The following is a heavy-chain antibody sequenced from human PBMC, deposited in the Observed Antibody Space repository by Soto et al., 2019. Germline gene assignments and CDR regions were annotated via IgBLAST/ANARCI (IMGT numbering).Heavy chain of an antibody. CDR3: ARENYYALDY. CDR1: SGSISSYN. CDR2: INYSGST. Sequence: SETLSLTCTVSSGSISSYNWSWVRQPPGKGLEWIGSINYSGSTHYNPSLKSRVTISLDTSKNQFSLKLNSVTAADTAVYYCARENYYALDYWGPGTLVTVSS. J-gene: IGHJ4*02. V-gene: IGHV4-59*01. D-gene: IGHD3-10*01.